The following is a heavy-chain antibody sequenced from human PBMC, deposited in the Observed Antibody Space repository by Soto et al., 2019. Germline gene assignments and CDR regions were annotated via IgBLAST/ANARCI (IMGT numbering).Heavy chain of an antibody. J-gene: IGHJ4*02. CDR2: SHSSGSS. Sequence: QLQLQESGPGLVKPSETVSLTCAVSGASVSSTSYYWAWIRQPPGRGLEWVGTSHSSGSSYYNPSLQSRVTISLGTSKNQFSLRLTSVTAPDTAVYFCARHDDLYTSFDYWGQGTLLSVSS. D-gene: IGHD2-2*02. V-gene: IGHV4-39*01. CDR3: ARHDDLYTSFDY. CDR1: GASVSSTSYY.